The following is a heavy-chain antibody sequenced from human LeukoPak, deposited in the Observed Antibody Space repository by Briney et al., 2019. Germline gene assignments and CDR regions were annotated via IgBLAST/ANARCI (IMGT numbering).Heavy chain of an antibody. D-gene: IGHD2-15*01. J-gene: IGHJ5*02. V-gene: IGHV4-38-2*02. CDR3: ARGVVVVAGTLRYNWFDP. CDR1: GYSISTGYY. Sequence: SETLSLTCTVSGYSISTGYYWDWIRQPPGKGLEWIGTFYHGGSTYYNPSLKSRVTISVDTSKNQFSLNLTSVTAADTAVYYCARGVVVVAGTLRYNWFDPWGQGTLVTVSS. CDR2: FYHGGST.